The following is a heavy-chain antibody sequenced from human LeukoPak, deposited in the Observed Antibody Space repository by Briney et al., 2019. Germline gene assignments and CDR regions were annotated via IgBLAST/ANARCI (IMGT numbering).Heavy chain of an antibody. CDR3: ARYSGAFRRFDY. D-gene: IGHD1-26*01. J-gene: IGHJ4*02. V-gene: IGHV3-7*01. CDR1: GFSYYNSW. Sequence: GGSLRLSCAASGFSYYNSWMSWVRQAPGKGLEGVANINVDGSEKYYVDSVKGRFTISRDNAKNSLYLQMDRLRAEDTAVYYCARYSGAFRRFDYWGQGSLITVSA. CDR2: INVDGSEK.